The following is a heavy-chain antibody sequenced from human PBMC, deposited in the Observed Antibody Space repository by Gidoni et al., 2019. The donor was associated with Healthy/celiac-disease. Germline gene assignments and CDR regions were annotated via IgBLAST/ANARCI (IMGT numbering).Heavy chain of an antibody. V-gene: IGHV3-11*06. D-gene: IGHD6-19*01. CDR2: IGGSTTYT. J-gene: IGHJ4*02. Sequence: QVQLVESGGGLVKPGGSLRLSCAASGFPFSDYYLSWIRQTPGKGLEWVSYIGGSTTYTNYADSVKGRFTISRDNAKNSLYLQMNSLRAEDTAVYYCARGFRSVAGTVDYWGQGTLVTVSS. CDR1: GFPFSDYY. CDR3: ARGFRSVAGTVDY.